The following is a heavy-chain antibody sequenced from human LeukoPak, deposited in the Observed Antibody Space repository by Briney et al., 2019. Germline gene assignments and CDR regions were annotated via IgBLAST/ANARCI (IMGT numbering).Heavy chain of an antibody. Sequence: GASVKVSCKASGYTFTSYYMHWVRQAPGQGLEWMGIINPSGGSTSYAQKFQGRVTMTRDMSTSTVYMELSSLRSEDTAVYCCARRGIDWNYPYYYYYMDVWGKGTTVTVSS. CDR1: GYTFTSYY. J-gene: IGHJ6*03. CDR3: ARRGIDWNYPYYYYYMDV. CDR2: INPSGGST. V-gene: IGHV1-46*01. D-gene: IGHD1-7*01.